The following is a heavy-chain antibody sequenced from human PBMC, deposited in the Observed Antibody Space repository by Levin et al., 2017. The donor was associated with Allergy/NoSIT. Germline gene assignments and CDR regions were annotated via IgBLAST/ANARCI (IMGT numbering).Heavy chain of an antibody. CDR2: INRSGIT. CDR1: GGPLSGYY. Sequence: KSSETLSLTCGVYGGPLSGYYWYWIRQPPGKGLEWVGDINRSGITHYNPSLKSRVTISVDTSKNQFSQNLTSVTAADSAVYYCARGRPSHSWNSFYRDYWGQGTLVTVSS. D-gene: IGHD1-1*01. CDR3: ARGRPSHSWNSFYRDY. J-gene: IGHJ4*02. V-gene: IGHV4-34*01.